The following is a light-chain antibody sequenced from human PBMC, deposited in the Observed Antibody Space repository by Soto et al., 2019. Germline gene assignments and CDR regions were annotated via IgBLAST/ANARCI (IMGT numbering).Light chain of an antibody. CDR2: GAS. J-gene: IGKJ5*01. CDR1: QSVSSSY. CDR3: QHYDSLPIT. V-gene: IGKV3-20*01. Sequence: EIVLPQSPGTLSLSPGERATLSCRASQSVSSSYLGWYQQKPGQAPRLLMYGASSRATGIPERFSGSGSGTDFTLTISRLEPEDFAVFYCQHYDSLPITFGQGTRLEIK.